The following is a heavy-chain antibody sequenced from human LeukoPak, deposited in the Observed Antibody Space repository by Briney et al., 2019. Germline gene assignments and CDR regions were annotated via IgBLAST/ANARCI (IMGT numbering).Heavy chain of an antibody. CDR3: ARGSIAARPREYYYYYMDV. V-gene: IGHV1-69*05. CDR1: VGTFSSYA. Sequence: SVTVSFTASVGTFSSYAISWVRQAPGQGLEWMGGIIPIFGTANYAQKFQGRVTITTDESTSTAYMELSSLRSEDTAVCYCARGSIAARPREYYYYYMDVWGKGTTVTVSS. CDR2: IIPIFGTA. J-gene: IGHJ6*03. D-gene: IGHD6-6*01.